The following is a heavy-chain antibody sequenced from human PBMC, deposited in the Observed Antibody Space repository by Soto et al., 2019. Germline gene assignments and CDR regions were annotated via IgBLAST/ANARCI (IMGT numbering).Heavy chain of an antibody. CDR3: AKNGQPPYYYGMNV. J-gene: IGHJ6*02. CDR2: VSGYNGDT. Sequence: ASVKVSCKAVGYIFTSYYIHWVRQAPGQGLEWMGWVSGYNGDTKYAQKVQGRVTMTIDTSTYTAYMELRSLTSDDTAKYYCAKNGQPPYYYGMNVWGQGTTVTVSS. D-gene: IGHD2-8*01. CDR1: GYIFTSYY. V-gene: IGHV1-18*01.